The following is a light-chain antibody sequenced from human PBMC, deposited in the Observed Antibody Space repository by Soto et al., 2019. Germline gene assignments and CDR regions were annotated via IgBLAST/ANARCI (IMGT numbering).Light chain of an antibody. CDR3: ATWDDSLNGYV. V-gene: IGLV2-8*01. Sequence: QSVLTHPPSASGATGQSVAISCTGTSIDVGGYNYVSWYQQHPGKAPKLMIYEVNKRPSGVPDRFSGSKSGNTASLTVSGLRSEDESDYYCATWDDSLNGYVFGTGTKVTVL. CDR2: EVN. J-gene: IGLJ1*01. CDR1: SIDVGGYNY.